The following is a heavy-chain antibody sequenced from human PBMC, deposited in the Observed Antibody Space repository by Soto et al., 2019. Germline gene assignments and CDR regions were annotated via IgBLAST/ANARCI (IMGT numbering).Heavy chain of an antibody. D-gene: IGHD5-12*01. CDR2: INPDSGTI. J-gene: IGHJ4*02. V-gene: IGHV3-48*01. CDR1: GFTFSRYA. Sequence: EVQLVESGGGLVQPGGSLRLSCAASGFTFSRYAMNWVRQAPGKGLEWVSYINPDSGTIYYADSVKGRFTISRDNANNLLSLQMNSLRAEDTAVYYCARDRGYTGYDFAYWGQGTLVTVSS. CDR3: ARDRGYTGYDFAY.